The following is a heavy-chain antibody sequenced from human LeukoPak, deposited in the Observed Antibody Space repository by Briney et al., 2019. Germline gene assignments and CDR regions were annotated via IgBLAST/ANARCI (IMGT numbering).Heavy chain of an antibody. CDR1: GYTFTNYH. J-gene: IGHJ4*02. V-gene: IGHV1-18*01. D-gene: IGHD3-22*01. Sequence: ASVKVSCKASGYTFTNYHIAWVRQAPGQGLEWMGWVSTNDGNTVYAQRLQGRVTMTTDTSTSVAYMELRSLTSDDTAVYYRTRAPPGVTMMTDYWGQGTLVTVSS. CDR3: TRAPPGVTMMTDY. CDR2: VSTNDGNT.